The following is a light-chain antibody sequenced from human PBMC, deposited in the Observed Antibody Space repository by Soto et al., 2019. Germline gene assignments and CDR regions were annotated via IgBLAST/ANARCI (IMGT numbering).Light chain of an antibody. CDR3: QQANSFPL. CDR1: QGIISW. V-gene: IGKV1-12*01. J-gene: IGKJ3*01. Sequence: DIQMTQSPSSVSASVGDRVTITCRASQGIISWLAWYQQKPGKAPKLLIYAASSLHSGVPSRFSGSRSGTDFTLTISSLQPEDFATYYCQQANSFPLFGPGTKVDIK. CDR2: AAS.